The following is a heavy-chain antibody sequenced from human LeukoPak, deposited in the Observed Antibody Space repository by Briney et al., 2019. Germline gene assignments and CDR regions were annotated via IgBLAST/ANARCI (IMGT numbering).Heavy chain of an antibody. CDR1: GGSFSGYY. D-gene: IGHD2-21*02. V-gene: IGHV4-34*01. J-gene: IGHJ6*03. CDR3: ARVPLSTAYLHYYSVDV. CDR2: INHSGST. Sequence: SETLSLTCAVYGGSFSGYYWSWIRQPPGKGLEWIGEINHSGSTNYNPSLKSRVTISVDTSKNQFSLKLSSVTAADTALYYCARVPLSTAYLHYYSVDVWGKGTTVTVSS.